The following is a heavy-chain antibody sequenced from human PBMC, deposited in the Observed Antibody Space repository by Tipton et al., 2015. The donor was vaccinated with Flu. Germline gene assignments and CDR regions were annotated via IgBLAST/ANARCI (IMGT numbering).Heavy chain of an antibody. D-gene: IGHD1/OR15-1a*01. CDR2: ISSRSRYT. CDR3: ARDPVSEKWNNRFYFDQ. CDR1: GFFFSNYQ. Sequence: SLRLSCAASGFFFSNYQMNWVRQAPGKGLEWVSSISSRSRYTYYADSVKGRFTIARDNSKNLVYLQMDSLSTEDTGVYYCARDPVSEKWNNRFYFDQWGQGTPVTVSS. V-gene: IGHV3-21*01. J-gene: IGHJ4*02.